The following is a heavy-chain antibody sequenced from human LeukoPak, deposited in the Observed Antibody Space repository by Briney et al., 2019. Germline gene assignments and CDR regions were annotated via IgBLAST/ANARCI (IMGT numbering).Heavy chain of an antibody. CDR2: INPNTGDT. J-gene: IGHJ5*02. Sequence: ASVKLSCKASGYTFTGYYMHWVRQAPGQGLEWIGWINPNTGDTNYAPKFQGRVTMIKDTSTNSAYMELNKLTSDDTAVYYCGRGNKSFDPWGQGTLVTVSS. CDR1: GYTFTGYY. CDR3: GRGNKSFDP. V-gene: IGHV1-2*02.